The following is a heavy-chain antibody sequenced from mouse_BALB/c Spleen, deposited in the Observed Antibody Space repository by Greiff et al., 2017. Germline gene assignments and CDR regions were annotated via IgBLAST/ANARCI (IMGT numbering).Heavy chain of an antibody. D-gene: IGHD2-2*01. CDR3: TRGGYYGYDRFAY. Sequence: LQQPGSELVRPGASVKLSCKASGYTFTSYWMHWVKQRPVQGLEWIGNIYPGSGSTNYDEKFKSKATLTVDTSSSTAYMQLSSLTSEDSAVYYCTRGGYYGYDRFAYWGQGTLVTVSA. CDR1: GYTFTSYW. V-gene: IGHV1S22*01. J-gene: IGHJ3*01. CDR2: IYPGSGST.